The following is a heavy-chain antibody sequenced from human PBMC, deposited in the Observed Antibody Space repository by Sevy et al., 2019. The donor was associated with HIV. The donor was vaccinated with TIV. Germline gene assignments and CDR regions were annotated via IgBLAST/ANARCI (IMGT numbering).Heavy chain of an antibody. Sequence: ASVKVSCKVPGYTLTEFSMHWVRQAPGKGVEWMGTFDPEDGERIYSQKFQVRFTMTEDTSTHTAYMELNSLGSEDTAVYYCATTKEYYDSSGYPFDSSGQGTLVTVSS. CDR3: ATTKEYYDSSGYPFDS. V-gene: IGHV1-24*01. D-gene: IGHD3-22*01. CDR2: FDPEDGER. J-gene: IGHJ4*02. CDR1: GYTLTEFS.